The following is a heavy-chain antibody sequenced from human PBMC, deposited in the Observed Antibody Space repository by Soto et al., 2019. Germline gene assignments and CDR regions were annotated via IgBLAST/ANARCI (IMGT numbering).Heavy chain of an antibody. Sequence: EVQLVESGGDLVQPGGSLRLSCAASGFTFSHYWMTWVRQAPGKGLEWVANIKKDGSQKNYVDSVKGRFTVSRDNAKNSLYLQMDSLRAEDTAMYYCARSGSEVAYWGQGTLVIVSS. CDR3: ARSGSEVAY. CDR1: GFTFSHYW. CDR2: IKKDGSQK. J-gene: IGHJ4*02. D-gene: IGHD3-10*01. V-gene: IGHV3-7*01.